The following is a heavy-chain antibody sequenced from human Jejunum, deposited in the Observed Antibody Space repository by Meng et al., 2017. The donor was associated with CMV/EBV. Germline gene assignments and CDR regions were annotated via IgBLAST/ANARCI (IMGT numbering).Heavy chain of an antibody. CDR2: ISYDDSDE. D-gene: IGHD2-15*01. CDR3: ARGGGLYCTVGSCYYPMDY. J-gene: IGHJ4*02. CDR1: YA. Sequence: YAMHWVRQAPGKGLEWVAIISYDDSDEYYADSVKGRFTISRDTSKNTLYLEMNSLRPDDTAVYYCARGGGLYCTVGSCYYPMDYWGQGTLVTVSS. V-gene: IGHV3-30-3*01.